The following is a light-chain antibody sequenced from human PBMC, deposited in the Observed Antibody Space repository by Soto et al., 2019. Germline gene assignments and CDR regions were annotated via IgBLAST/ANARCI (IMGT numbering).Light chain of an antibody. J-gene: IGLJ1*01. CDR2: GNN. CDR3: QSYDSSLSGYV. V-gene: IGLV1-40*01. CDR1: SSNIGAGYD. Sequence: QAVLTQPPSVSGAPGQRVTISCSGRSSNIGAGYDVHWYQQLPGTAPKLLIYGNNNRPSGVPDRFSGSKSGTSASLAITGLQAEDEAVYYCQSYDSSLSGYVFGTGTKLTVL.